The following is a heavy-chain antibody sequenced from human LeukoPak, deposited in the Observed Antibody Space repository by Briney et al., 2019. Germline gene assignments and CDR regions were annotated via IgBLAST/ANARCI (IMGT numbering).Heavy chain of an antibody. V-gene: IGHV1-8*01. D-gene: IGHD6-13*01. J-gene: IGHJ4*02. Sequence: GASVKVSCKASGYTFNSYDINWVRQATGQGLEWMGWMNPNSGNTGYAQKLQGRVTMTRNASISTAHMVLSSLRSEDTAVYYCARGQGSHGQQLGDYWGQGTLVTVSS. CDR2: MNPNSGNT. CDR1: GYTFNSYD. CDR3: ARGQGSHGQQLGDY.